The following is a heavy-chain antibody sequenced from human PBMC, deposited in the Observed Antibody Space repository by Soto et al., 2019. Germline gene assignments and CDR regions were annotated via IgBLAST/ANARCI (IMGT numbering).Heavy chain of an antibody. CDR2: FDPEDGET. CDR1: GYTLTELS. D-gene: IGHD5-18*01. CDR3: ATAGNSGYSYGYYYFDY. V-gene: IGHV1-24*01. J-gene: IGHJ4*02. Sequence: ASVKVSCKVSGYTLTELSMHWVRQAPGKGLEWMGGFDPEDGETIYAQKFQGRVTMTEGTSTDTAYMELSSLRSEDTAVYYCATAGNSGYSYGYYYFDYWGQGTLVTVSS.